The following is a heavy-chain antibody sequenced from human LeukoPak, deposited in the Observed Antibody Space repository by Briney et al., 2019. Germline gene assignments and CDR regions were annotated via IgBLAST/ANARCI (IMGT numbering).Heavy chain of an antibody. CDR2: IYYNGNT. D-gene: IGHD6-13*01. CDR1: GASISSYH. CDR3: ARDPRTPYSSSWYI. V-gene: IGHV4-59*01. J-gene: IGHJ4*02. Sequence: SETLSLTCTVSGASISSYHWSWIRQSPGKGLEWIGYIYYNGNTNYNPSLKGRVTISVDSSKNQFSLRLSSVTAADTAVYYCARDPRTPYSSSWYIWGQGTLVTVSS.